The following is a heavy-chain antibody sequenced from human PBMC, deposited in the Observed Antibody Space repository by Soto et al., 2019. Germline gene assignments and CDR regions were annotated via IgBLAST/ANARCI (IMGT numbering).Heavy chain of an antibody. Sequence: SGGTFSSYAISWVRQAPGQGLEWMGGIIPIFGTANYAQKFQGRVTITADESTSTAYMELSSLRSEDTAVYYCARTRLGCGGDCYFQTFDYWGQGTLVTVSS. CDR1: GGTFSSYA. V-gene: IGHV1-69*01. J-gene: IGHJ4*02. D-gene: IGHD2-21*02. CDR2: IIPIFGTA. CDR3: ARTRLGCGGDCYFQTFDY.